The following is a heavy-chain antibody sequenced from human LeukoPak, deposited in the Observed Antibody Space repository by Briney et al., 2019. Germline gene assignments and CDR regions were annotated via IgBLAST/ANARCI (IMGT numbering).Heavy chain of an antibody. J-gene: IGHJ6*04. CDR1: GGTFSSYA. CDR3: ARAYCSSTSCYRADV. D-gene: IGHD2-2*01. V-gene: IGHV1-69*05. Sequence: SVKVSCKASGGTFSSYAISWVRQGPGQGLEWMGGIIPIFGTANYAQKFQGRVTITTDESTTTAYMELSSLRSEDTVVYYCARAYCSSTSCYRADVWGKGTTVTVSS. CDR2: IIPIFGTA.